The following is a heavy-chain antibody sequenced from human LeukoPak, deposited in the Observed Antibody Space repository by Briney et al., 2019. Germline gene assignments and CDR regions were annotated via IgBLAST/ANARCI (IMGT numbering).Heavy chain of an antibody. D-gene: IGHD3-22*01. CDR3: AKMIVVVTNPFDY. CDR1: GFTLSSYT. J-gene: IGHJ4*02. Sequence: GGSLRLSCAASGFTLSSYTMNWVRQAPGKGLEWVSSITSSSSYIYYADSVKGRFTISRDNAKNSLYLQMNSLRAEDTAVYYCAKMIVVVTNPFDYWGQGTLVTVSS. CDR2: ITSSSSYI. V-gene: IGHV3-21*04.